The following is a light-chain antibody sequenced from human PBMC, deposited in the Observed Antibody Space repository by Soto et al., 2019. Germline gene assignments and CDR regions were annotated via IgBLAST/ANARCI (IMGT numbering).Light chain of an antibody. CDR3: QSYDSSLSGV. CDR1: SSNIGAGYD. Sequence: QSSLTQPASVSGAPGQRVTISCTGSSSNIGAGYDVHWYQQLPGTAPKLLIYGNSNRPSGVPDRFSGSKSGTSASLAITGLQAEDEADYYCQSYDSSLSGVFGTGTKVTVL. CDR2: GNS. V-gene: IGLV1-40*01. J-gene: IGLJ1*01.